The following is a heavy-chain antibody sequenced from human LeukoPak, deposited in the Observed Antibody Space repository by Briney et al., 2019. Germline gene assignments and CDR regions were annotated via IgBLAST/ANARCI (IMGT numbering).Heavy chain of an antibody. D-gene: IGHD3-3*01. J-gene: IGHJ5*02. CDR3: AESITIFGVVLDSWFDP. Sequence: ASVKVSCKASGGTFSSYAISWVRQAPGQGLEWMGGIIPIFGTANYAQKFQGRVTITADESTSTAYMELSSLRSEDTAVYYCAESITIFGVVLDSWFDPWGQGTLVTVPS. CDR1: GGTFSSYA. CDR2: IIPIFGTA. V-gene: IGHV1-69*13.